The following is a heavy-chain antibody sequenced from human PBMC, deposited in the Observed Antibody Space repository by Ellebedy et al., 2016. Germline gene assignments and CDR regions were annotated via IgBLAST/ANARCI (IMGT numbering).Heavy chain of an antibody. CDR2: IYTSGST. Sequence: SETLSLTXTVSGGSISSYYWSWIRQPAGKGLEWIGRIYTSGSTNYNPSLKSRVTMSVDTSKNQFSLKLSSVTAADTAVYYCAREIFIVVVPAAMRSHYYYGMDVWGQGTTVTVSS. CDR3: AREIFIVVVPAAMRSHYYYGMDV. CDR1: GGSISSYY. D-gene: IGHD2-2*01. V-gene: IGHV4-4*07. J-gene: IGHJ6*02.